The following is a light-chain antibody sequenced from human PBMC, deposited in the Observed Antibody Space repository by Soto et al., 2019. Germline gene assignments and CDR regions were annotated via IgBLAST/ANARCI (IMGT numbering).Light chain of an antibody. CDR2: GAS. J-gene: IGKJ5*01. V-gene: IGKV1-27*01. CDR1: QGISNY. CDR3: QKYNTAPA. Sequence: DIQMTQSPSSLSASVGDRVTITCRASQGISNYLAWYQQKPGTVPKLLIYGASTMQSGVPSRFSGSGSGTDFTLTISSLQPEDVATYYCQKYNTAPAFGQGTRLEIK.